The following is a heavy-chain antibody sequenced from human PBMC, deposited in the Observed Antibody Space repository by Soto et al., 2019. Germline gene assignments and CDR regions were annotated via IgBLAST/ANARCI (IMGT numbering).Heavy chain of an antibody. CDR3: ARDGRIDDYFDY. J-gene: IGHJ4*02. Sequence: GGSLRLSCAASGFTVSSNYMSWVRQAPGKGLEWVSVIYSGGSTYYADSVKGRFTISRDNSKNTLYLQMNSLRAEDTAVYYCARDGRIDDYFDYWGQGTLVTVSS. V-gene: IGHV3-53*01. D-gene: IGHD2-15*01. CDR2: IYSGGST. CDR1: GFTVSSNY.